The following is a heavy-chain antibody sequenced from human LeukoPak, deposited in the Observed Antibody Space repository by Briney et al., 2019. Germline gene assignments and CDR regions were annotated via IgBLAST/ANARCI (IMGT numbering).Heavy chain of an antibody. D-gene: IGHD3-10*01. CDR3: SVGGVYLRGGAEAFDI. CDR1: SGSISSSNW. J-gene: IGHJ3*02. CDR2: ICHSGST. V-gene: IGHV4-4*02. Sequence: SGTLSLTCAVSSGSISSSNWCSWVRQPPGKGLEWIGEICHSGSTNYNPSLKSRVTISVDKSKNQFSLKLSSVTAADTARYYCSVGGVYLRGGAEAFDIWGQGTMVTVSS.